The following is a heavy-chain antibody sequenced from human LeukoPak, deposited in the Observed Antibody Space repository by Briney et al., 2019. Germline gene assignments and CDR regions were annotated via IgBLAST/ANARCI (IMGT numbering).Heavy chain of an antibody. Sequence: SETPSLTCAVYGGSFSGYYWSWIRQPPGKGLEWIGEINHSGSTNYNPSLKSRVTISVDTSKNQFSLKLSSVTAADTAVYYCARGKSKLTGGAAAGIYWFDPWGQGTLVTVSS. J-gene: IGHJ5*02. CDR2: INHSGST. CDR1: GGSFSGYY. D-gene: IGHD6-13*01. V-gene: IGHV4-34*01. CDR3: ARGKSKLTGGAAAGIYWFDP.